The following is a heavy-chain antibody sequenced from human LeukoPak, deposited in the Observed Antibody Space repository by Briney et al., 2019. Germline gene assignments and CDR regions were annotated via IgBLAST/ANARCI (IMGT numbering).Heavy chain of an antibody. J-gene: IGHJ5*02. V-gene: IGHV3-7*01. CDR3: ARFQGRYCSGGSCYSTFLYNWFDP. D-gene: IGHD2-15*01. Sequence: GGSLRLSCAASGFTFSSYWMSWVRRAPGKGLEWVANIKQDGSEKYYVDSMKGRFTISRDNAKNSLYLQMNSLRAEDTAVYYCARFQGRYCSGGSCYSTFLYNWFDPWGQGTLVTVSS. CDR1: GFTFSSYW. CDR2: IKQDGSEK.